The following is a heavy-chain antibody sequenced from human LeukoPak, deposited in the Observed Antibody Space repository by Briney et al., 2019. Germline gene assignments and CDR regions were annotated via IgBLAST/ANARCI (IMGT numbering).Heavy chain of an antibody. CDR2: IYYSGST. CDR3: ARRQYHFDY. J-gene: IGHJ4*02. Sequence: SETLSLTCTVSGGFISSHYWSWIRQPPGKGLEWIGYIYYSGSTNYNPSLKSRVTISVDTSKNQFSLTLSSVTAADTAVYYCARRQYHFDYWGQGTLVTVSS. V-gene: IGHV4-59*08. D-gene: IGHD2-2*02. CDR1: GGFISSHY.